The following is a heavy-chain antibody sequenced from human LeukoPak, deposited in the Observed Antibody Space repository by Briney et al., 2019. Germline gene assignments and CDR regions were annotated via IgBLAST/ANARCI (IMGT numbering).Heavy chain of an antibody. CDR1: GGSFSGYY. J-gene: IGHJ5*02. Sequence: SETLSLTCAVYGGSFSGYYWSWIRQPPGKGLEWIGEINHSGSTNYNPSLKSRVTISVDTSKNQFSLKLSSVTAADTAAYYCARVRRPYCSSTSCYGRGWFDPWGQGTLVTVSS. CDR2: INHSGST. V-gene: IGHV4-34*01. D-gene: IGHD2-2*01. CDR3: ARVRRPYCSSTSCYGRGWFDP.